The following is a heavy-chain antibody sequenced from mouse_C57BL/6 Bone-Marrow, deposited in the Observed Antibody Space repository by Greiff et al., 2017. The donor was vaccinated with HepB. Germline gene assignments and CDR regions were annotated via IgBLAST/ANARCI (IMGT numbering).Heavy chain of an antibody. CDR3: ARGGYGNYVSMFAY. CDR2: IHPSDSDT. V-gene: IGHV1-74*01. Sequence: QVQLQQPGAELVKPGASVKVSCKASGYTFTSYWMHWVKQRPGQGLEWIGRIHPSDSDTNYNQKFKGKATLTVDKSSSTAYMQRSSLTSEDSAVYYCARGGYGNYVSMFAYWGQGTLVTVSA. CDR1: GYTFTSYW. D-gene: IGHD2-10*02. J-gene: IGHJ3*01.